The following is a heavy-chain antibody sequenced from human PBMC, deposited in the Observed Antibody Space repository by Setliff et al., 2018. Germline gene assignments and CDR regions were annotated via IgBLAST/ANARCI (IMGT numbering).Heavy chain of an antibody. V-gene: IGHV3-64*01. CDR1: GFTFISYA. J-gene: IGHJ3*02. CDR3: ARIAEYDTIDM. CDR2: ISSGGST. Sequence: PGGSLSLSCAASGFTFISYAMHWVRQAPGKGLEYVSAISSGGSTSYANSVKGRFTISRDISKNTLYLQMGSLRAEDMAVYYCARIAEYDTIDMWGQGTMVTVSS.